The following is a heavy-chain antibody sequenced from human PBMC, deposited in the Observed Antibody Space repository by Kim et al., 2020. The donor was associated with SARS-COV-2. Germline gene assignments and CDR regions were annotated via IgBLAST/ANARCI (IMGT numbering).Heavy chain of an antibody. CDR1: GFTFSSYA. D-gene: IGHD3-10*01. CDR2: IYSGGSST. CDR3: AKDASMVRGILGFYFDY. V-gene: IGHV3-23*03. J-gene: IGHJ4*02. Sequence: GGSLRLSCAASGFTFSSYAMSWVRQAPGKGLEWVSVIYSGGSSTYYADSVKGRFTISRDNSKNTLYLQMNSLRAEDTAVYYCAKDASMVRGILGFYFDYWGQGTLVTVSS.